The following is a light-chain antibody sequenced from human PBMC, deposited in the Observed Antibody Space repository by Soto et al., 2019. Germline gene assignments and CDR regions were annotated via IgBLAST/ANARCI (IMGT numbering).Light chain of an antibody. CDR2: RAS. CDR3: QQYNNWPRAT. V-gene: IGKV3-15*01. CDR1: QSVSTN. Sequence: VMTQSPATLSVSPGERAALSCRASQSVSTNLAWYQQKPGQVPRLFIFRASSRANGVPARFSGSGSQTEFNLTISSLQSEDFAVYYCQQYNNWPRATFGGGTKVDIK. J-gene: IGKJ4*01.